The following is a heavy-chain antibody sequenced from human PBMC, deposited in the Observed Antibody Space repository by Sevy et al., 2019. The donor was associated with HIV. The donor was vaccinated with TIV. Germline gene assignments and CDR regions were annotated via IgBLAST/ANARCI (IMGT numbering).Heavy chain of an antibody. CDR3: ATHTGSAAACRVFDY. D-gene: IGHD2-2*01. CDR2: TRNKADSYTT. J-gene: IGHJ4*02. CDR1: GFTFSDHY. V-gene: IGHV3-72*01. Sequence: GGSLRLSCAASGFTFSDHYMEWVRQAPGKGLEWVGRTRNKADSYTTEYAASVKGRFTISRDDSKNSLYLQMNSLKTEDTAVYYCATHTGSAAACRVFDYWGQGTLVTVSS.